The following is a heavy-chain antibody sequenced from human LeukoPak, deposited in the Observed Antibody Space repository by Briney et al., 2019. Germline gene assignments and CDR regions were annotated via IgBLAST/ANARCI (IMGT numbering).Heavy chain of an antibody. V-gene: IGHV3-21*01. J-gene: IGHJ6*03. Sequence: GGSLRLSCAASGFTFSSYAMSWVRQAPGKGLEWVSSISSSNSYIYYADSVKGRFTISRDDAKNSLSLQMNSLRAEDTAMYYCARSGIKMVRGVIIKSPYHMDVWGKGTTVTVSS. D-gene: IGHD3-10*01. CDR3: ARSGIKMVRGVIIKSPYHMDV. CDR1: GFTFSSYA. CDR2: ISSSNSYI.